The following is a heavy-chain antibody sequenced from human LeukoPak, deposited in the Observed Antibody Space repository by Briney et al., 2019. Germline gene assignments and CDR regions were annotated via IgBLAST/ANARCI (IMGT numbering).Heavy chain of an antibody. J-gene: IGHJ5*02. V-gene: IGHV3-11*03. Sequence: GGSLRLSCAASGFAFSDYYMSWIRQAPGKGLEWVSYITTSSSYTNYADSVKGRFTISRDTSMNTLFLQMNSLRAEDTAVYFCVKPLGVEVPAASRSFDPWGQGTLVTVSS. CDR3: VKPLGVEVPAASRSFDP. CDR2: ITTSSSYT. CDR1: GFAFSDYY. D-gene: IGHD2-2*01.